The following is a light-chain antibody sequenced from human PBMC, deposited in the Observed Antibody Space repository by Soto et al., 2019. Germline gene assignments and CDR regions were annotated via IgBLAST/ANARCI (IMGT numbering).Light chain of an antibody. CDR2: GAS. CDR1: QSVSTNY. Sequence: EIVLTQSPGTLYLSPGERATLSCRASQSVSTNYLAWYQQKPGQAPRLLIYGASSRATGIPDRFSGSGSGADFALTISRREPDDFAVYYCQQYGSVPLTFGGGTKVEIK. J-gene: IGKJ4*01. CDR3: QQYGSVPLT. V-gene: IGKV3-20*01.